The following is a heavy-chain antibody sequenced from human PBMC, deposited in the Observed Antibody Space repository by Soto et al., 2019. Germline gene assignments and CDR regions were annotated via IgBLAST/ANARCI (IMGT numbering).Heavy chain of an antibody. CDR2: INHSGST. D-gene: IGHD3-10*01. CDR3: ARAGRHDY. J-gene: IGHJ4*02. Sequence: QVQLQQWGAGLLKPSETLSLTCAVYGGSFSGYYWSWIRQPPGKGLEWIGEINHSGSTNYNPSLKSRVTISVDTSKNQFSRKLSSVTAADTAVYYCARAGRHDYWGQGTLVTVSS. V-gene: IGHV4-34*01. CDR1: GGSFSGYY.